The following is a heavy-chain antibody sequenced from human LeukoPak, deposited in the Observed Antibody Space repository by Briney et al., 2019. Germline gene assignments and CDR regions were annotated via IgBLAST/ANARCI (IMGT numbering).Heavy chain of an antibody. Sequence: SVKVSCKASGGTFSSYAISWVRQAPGQGLEWMGGIIPIFGTANYAQKFQGRVTITTDGSTSTAYMELSSLRSEDTAVYYCARGVVGATLVAFDYWGQGTLVTVSS. J-gene: IGHJ4*02. CDR3: ARGVVGATLVAFDY. V-gene: IGHV1-69*05. CDR1: GGTFSSYA. CDR2: IIPIFGTA. D-gene: IGHD1-26*01.